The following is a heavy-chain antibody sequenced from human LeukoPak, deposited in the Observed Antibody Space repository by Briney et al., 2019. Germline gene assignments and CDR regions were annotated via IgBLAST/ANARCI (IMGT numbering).Heavy chain of an antibody. J-gene: IGHJ4*02. D-gene: IGHD3-22*01. CDR1: GGSFSGYY. Sequence: SETLSLTCAVYGGSFSGYYWSWIRQPPGKELEWIGEINHSGSTNYNPSLKSRVTISVDTSKNQFSLKLSSVTAADTAVYYCARGRFDSSGYYHPSPDYWGQGTLVTVSS. V-gene: IGHV4-34*01. CDR2: INHSGST. CDR3: ARGRFDSSGYYHPSPDY.